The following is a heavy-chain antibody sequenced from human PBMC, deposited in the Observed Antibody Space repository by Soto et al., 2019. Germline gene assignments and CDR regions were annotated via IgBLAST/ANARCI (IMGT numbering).Heavy chain of an antibody. Sequence: SETLSLTCTVSGGSIIGFFWSWIRQPAGKGLEWIGRIYTSGNTNYNPSLKSRVAMSVDTSENLFSLKLSSVTAADTAVYFCAREEQVGYFDYWGQGTLVTVLL. V-gene: IGHV4-4*07. D-gene: IGHD6-6*01. CDR1: GGSIIGFF. J-gene: IGHJ4*02. CDR3: AREEQVGYFDY. CDR2: IYTSGNT.